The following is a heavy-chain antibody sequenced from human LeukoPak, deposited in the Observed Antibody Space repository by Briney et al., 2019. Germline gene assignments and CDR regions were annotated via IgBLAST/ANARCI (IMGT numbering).Heavy chain of an antibody. Sequence: ASVKVSCKASGYTFTDDYIHWVRQAPGQGLEWMGWINPNSGDTHYPQKFQGRVTLTSDTSISTAYTELSRLSPDDTAVYYCARDLRGNSMFFDYWGQGTLVTVSS. CDR3: ARDLRGNSMFFDY. V-gene: IGHV1-2*02. CDR1: GYTFTDDY. J-gene: IGHJ4*02. CDR2: INPNSGDT. D-gene: IGHD4-23*01.